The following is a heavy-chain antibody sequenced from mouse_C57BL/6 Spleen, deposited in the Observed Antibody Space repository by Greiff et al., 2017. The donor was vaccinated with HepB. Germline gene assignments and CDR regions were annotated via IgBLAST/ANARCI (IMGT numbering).Heavy chain of an antibody. CDR2: IGPGSGST. V-gene: IGHV1-77*01. Sequence: VQLQQSGAELVKPGASVKISCKASGYTFTDYYINWVKQRPGQGLEWIGKIGPGSGSTYYNEKFKGKATLTADKSSSTAYMQLSSLTSEDSAVYFCSRSTYYNNYGWYFDVWGTGTTVTVSS. J-gene: IGHJ1*03. CDR3: SRSTYYNNYGWYFDV. D-gene: IGHD2-5*01. CDR1: GYTFTDYY.